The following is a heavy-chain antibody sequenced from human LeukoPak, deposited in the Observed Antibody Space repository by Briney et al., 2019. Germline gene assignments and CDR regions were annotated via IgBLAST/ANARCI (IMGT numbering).Heavy chain of an antibody. V-gene: IGHV1-2*06. CDR2: INPNSGGT. J-gene: IGHJ5*02. CDR3: ARSRRCSSTSCSNWFDP. Sequence: ASVKVSCKASGYTFTGYYMHWVRQDPGQGLEWMGRINPNSGGTNYAQKFQGRVTMTRDTSISTAYMELSRLRSDDTAVYYCARSRRCSSTSCSNWFDPWGQGTLVTVSS. D-gene: IGHD2-2*01. CDR1: GYTFTGYY.